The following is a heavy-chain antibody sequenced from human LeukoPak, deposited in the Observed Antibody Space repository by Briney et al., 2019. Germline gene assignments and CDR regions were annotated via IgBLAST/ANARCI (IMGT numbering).Heavy chain of an antibody. Sequence: SETLSLTCTVSGGSISSYYWNWIRQPAGKGLEWIGRMYASGSTNYNPSLKSRVTMSVDTSKNQFPLKLSSVTAADTAVYYCARDQGGYSSGLSFDYWGQGTLVTVSS. CDR1: GGSISSYY. V-gene: IGHV4-4*07. CDR3: ARDQGGYSSGLSFDY. D-gene: IGHD6-19*01. J-gene: IGHJ4*02. CDR2: MYASGST.